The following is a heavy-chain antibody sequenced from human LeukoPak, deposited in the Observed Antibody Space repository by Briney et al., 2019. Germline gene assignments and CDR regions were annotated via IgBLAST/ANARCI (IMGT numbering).Heavy chain of an antibody. CDR2: IIPIFGTT. CDR1: GGTLSSYA. V-gene: IGHV1-69*01. CDR3: ARDRGYSYGEYFDY. D-gene: IGHD5-18*01. Sequence: SVKVSCKASGGTLSSYAISWVRQAPGQGLEWMGGIIPIFGTTNYAQKFQGRVTITADESTSTAYMELSSLRSEDTAVYYCARDRGYSYGEYFDYWGQGTLVTVSS. J-gene: IGHJ4*02.